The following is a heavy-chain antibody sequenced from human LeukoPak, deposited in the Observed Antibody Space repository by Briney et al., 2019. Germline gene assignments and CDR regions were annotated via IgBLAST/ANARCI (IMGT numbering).Heavy chain of an antibody. Sequence: GGSLRLSCAASGLTVSSSYMSWVRQAPGKGLEWVSSISSSSSYIYYADSVKGRFTISRDNAKNSLYLQMNSLRAEDTAVYYCARDTYDILTGYYKWAFDIWGQGTMVTVSS. CDR1: GLTVSSSY. CDR2: ISSSSSYI. V-gene: IGHV3-21*06. D-gene: IGHD3-9*01. CDR3: ARDTYDILTGYYKWAFDI. J-gene: IGHJ3*02.